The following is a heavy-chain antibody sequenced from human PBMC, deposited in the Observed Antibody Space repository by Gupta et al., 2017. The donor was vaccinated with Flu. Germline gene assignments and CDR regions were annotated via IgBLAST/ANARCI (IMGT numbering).Heavy chain of an antibody. CDR2: IYLSGRT. CDR1: GGSISSSNW. V-gene: IGHV4-4*02. Sequence: VQLPESGPGLVKPSGPLSLTCPVSGGSISSSNWWRWVRQPPGKGLEWIGEIYLSGRTNYNPSLKSRVTISVDKAKKQVSLKLSYGNGADTAVYYCARERVEPPEGEWSHGCDPWCQGTLVSVXS. CDR3: ARERVEPPEGEWSHGCDP. D-gene: IGHD3-16*01. J-gene: IGHJ5*02.